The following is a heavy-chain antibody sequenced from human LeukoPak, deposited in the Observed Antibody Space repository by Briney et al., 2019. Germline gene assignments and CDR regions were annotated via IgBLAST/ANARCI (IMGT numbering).Heavy chain of an antibody. V-gene: IGHV3-20*04. CDR2: INWNGGST. J-gene: IGHJ4*02. Sequence: GGSLRLSCAASGFTFDDYGMSWVRQAPGKGLEWVSGINWNGGSTGYADSIKGRFTISRDNAKNSLYLQMNSLRAEDTALYYCARRVDTAMALDYWGRGTLVTVSS. CDR3: ARRVDTAMALDY. D-gene: IGHD5-18*01. CDR1: GFTFDDYG.